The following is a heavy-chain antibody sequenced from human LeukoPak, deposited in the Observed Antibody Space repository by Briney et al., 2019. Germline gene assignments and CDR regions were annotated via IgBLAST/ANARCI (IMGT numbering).Heavy chain of an antibody. CDR1: GGTFSSYA. CDR3: ARDRPTVVTLDYYYGMDV. V-gene: IGHV1-18*01. J-gene: IGHJ6*02. CDR2: ISAYNGNT. Sequence: GASVKVSCKASGGTFSSYAISWVRQAPGQGLEWMGWISAYNGNTNYAQKLQGRVTMTTDTSTSTAYMELRSLRSDDTAVYYCARDRPTVVTLDYYYGMDVWGQGTTVTVSS. D-gene: IGHD4-23*01.